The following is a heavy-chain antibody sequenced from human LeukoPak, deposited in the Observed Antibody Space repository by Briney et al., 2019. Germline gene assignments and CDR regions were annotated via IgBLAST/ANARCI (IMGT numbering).Heavy chain of an antibody. CDR2: IYHSGST. V-gene: IGHV4-30-2*01. D-gene: IGHD6-19*01. CDR3: ARGIRYSSGWYRFH. Sequence: SQTLSLTCAVSGGSISSGGYSWSWIRQPPGKGLEWIGYIYHSGSTYYNPSVKSRVTISVDRSKNQFSLKLSSVTAADTAVYYCARGIRYSSGWYRFHWGQGTLVTVSS. CDR1: GGSISSGGYS. J-gene: IGHJ4*02.